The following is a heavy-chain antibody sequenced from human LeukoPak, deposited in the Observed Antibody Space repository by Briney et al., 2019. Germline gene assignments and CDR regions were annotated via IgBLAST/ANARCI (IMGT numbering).Heavy chain of an antibody. J-gene: IGHJ4*02. CDR3: ARRGYYDSSGYLTFDY. CDR1: GYSFTSYW. V-gene: IGHV5-10-1*01. Sequence: GESLKIPCKGSGYSFTSYWISWVRQMPGKGLEWMGRIDPSDSYTNYSPSFQGHVTISADKSISTAYLQWSSLKASDTAMYYCARRGYYDSSGYLTFDYWGQGTLVTVSS. CDR2: IDPSDSYT. D-gene: IGHD3-22*01.